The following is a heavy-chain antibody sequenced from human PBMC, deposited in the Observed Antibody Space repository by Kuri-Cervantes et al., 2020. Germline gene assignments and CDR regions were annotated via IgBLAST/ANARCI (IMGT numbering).Heavy chain of an antibody. CDR3: ARGVWQQPVLGALDI. CDR1: GGSISSYY. J-gene: IGHJ3*02. Sequence: SETLSLTCSVSGGSISSYYWSWIRQPPGKGLEWIGYIYYSGSTNYNPSLKSRVTISVDTSKNQFSLKLSSVTAADTAVYYCARGVWQQPVLGALDIWGQGTRGTVSS. D-gene: IGHD6-13*01. CDR2: IYYSGST. V-gene: IGHV4-59*01.